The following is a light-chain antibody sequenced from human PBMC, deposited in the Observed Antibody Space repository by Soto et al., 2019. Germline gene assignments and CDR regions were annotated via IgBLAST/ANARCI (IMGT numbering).Light chain of an antibody. Sequence: QSVLTQPASVSGSPGQSITISCAGTSSDIGGYNYVSWYQQHPGKAPKVMIYEVSNRPSGVSNRFSGSKSGNTASLTIPGFQAEDEADYYCSSYTSSSTLDVLGIGTKVTVL. V-gene: IGLV2-14*01. J-gene: IGLJ1*01. CDR3: SSYTSSSTLDV. CDR2: EVS. CDR1: SSDIGGYNY.